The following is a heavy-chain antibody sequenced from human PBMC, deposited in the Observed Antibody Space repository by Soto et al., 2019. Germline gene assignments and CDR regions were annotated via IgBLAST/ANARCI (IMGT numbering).Heavy chain of an antibody. CDR3: ARDRTGTLDLDY. J-gene: IGHJ4*02. V-gene: IGHV1-69*13. CDR2: IIPIFGTA. D-gene: IGHD1-7*01. Sequence: SVKVSCKASGGTFSSYAISWVRQAPGQGLEWMGGIIPIFGTANYAQKFQGRVTITADESTSTAYMELSSLRSEDTAVYYCARDRTGTLDLDYWGQGTLVTVSS. CDR1: GGTFSSYA.